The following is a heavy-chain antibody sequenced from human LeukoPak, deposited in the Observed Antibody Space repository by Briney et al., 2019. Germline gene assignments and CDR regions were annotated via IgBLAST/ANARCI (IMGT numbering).Heavy chain of an antibody. CDR1: GYTFTSYY. J-gene: IGHJ4*02. D-gene: IGHD5-12*01. Sequence: ASVKVSCKASGYTFTSYYMHWVRQAPGQGLEWMGIINPSGGSTSYAQKLQGRVTMTTDTSTSTAYMELRSLRSDDTAVYYCARGEGYSGYEGIPFDYWGQGTLVTVSS. CDR2: INPSGGST. CDR3: ARGEGYSGYEGIPFDY. V-gene: IGHV1-46*01.